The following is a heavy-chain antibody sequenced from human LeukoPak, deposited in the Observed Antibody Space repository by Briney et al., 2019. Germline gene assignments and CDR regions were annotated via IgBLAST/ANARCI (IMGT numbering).Heavy chain of an antibody. D-gene: IGHD1-26*01. J-gene: IGHJ5*02. CDR2: IYYTGST. CDR3: ARSGRGLATRFDP. CDR1: GGSISSYY. V-gene: IGHV4-59*13. Sequence: SETLSLTCTVSGGSISSYYWSWIRQPPGKGLDWIGYIYYTGSTNYNPSLKSRVTLSVDTSKNQFFLKLSSVTAADTAVYYCARSGRGLATRFDPWGQGILVTVSS.